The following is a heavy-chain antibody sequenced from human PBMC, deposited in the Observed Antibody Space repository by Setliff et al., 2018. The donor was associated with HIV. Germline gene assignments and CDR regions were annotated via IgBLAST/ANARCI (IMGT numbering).Heavy chain of an antibody. D-gene: IGHD2-8*01. J-gene: IGHJ3*02. CDR3: ATKVYCTNGVCLDAFDI. CDR1: GYTFTAYF. CDR2: IIPNSGGT. Sequence: ASVQVSCKASGYTFTAYFMHWVRQAPGQGLEWMGRIIPNSGGTNYAQKFQGRVTMTRDTSISTGYMELSRLRSDDTAVYYCATKVYCTNGVCLDAFDIWGQGTMVTVSS. V-gene: IGHV1-2*06.